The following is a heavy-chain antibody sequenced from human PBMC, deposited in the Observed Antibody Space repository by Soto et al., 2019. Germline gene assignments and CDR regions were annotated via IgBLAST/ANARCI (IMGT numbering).Heavy chain of an antibody. J-gene: IGHJ4*02. V-gene: IGHV3-15*01. CDR2: INSKSDGGTT. Sequence: WESLRLSCAASGFTISNSCMSWVRQAPGKGLEWIGRINSKSDGGTTDYAAPGKGRFTISRDDSKNTLYLQMNSLKIDDKAVYYSTSGRVDYWGQGALVTVSS. CDR1: GFTISNSC. CDR3: TSGRVDY.